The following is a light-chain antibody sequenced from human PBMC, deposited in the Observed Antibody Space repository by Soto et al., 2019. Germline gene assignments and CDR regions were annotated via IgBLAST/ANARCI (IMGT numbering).Light chain of an antibody. Sequence: EIVMTQSPATLSVSPGERATLSCRASQSVSSNLAWYQQEPGQAPRLLIYGASTRATGIPARFSGIRSATDFTLTISSLQSEDFALYYCQQYNNWPPTFGQGTRLEIK. CDR3: QQYNNWPPT. V-gene: IGKV3-15*01. CDR1: QSVSSN. CDR2: GAS. J-gene: IGKJ5*01.